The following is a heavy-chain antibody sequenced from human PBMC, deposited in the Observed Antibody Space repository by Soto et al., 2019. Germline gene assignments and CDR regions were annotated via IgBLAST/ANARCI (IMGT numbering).Heavy chain of an antibody. CDR3: ARGKRGYYGSGSPSGNWFDP. CDR2: INHSGST. Sequence: SSETLSLTCAVYGGSFSGYYWSWIRQPPGKGLEWIGEINHSGSTNYNPSLKSRVTISVDTSKNQFSLKLSSVTAADTAVYYCARGKRGYYGSGSPSGNWFDPWGQGTLVTVSS. CDR1: GGSFSGYY. J-gene: IGHJ5*02. V-gene: IGHV4-34*01. D-gene: IGHD3-10*01.